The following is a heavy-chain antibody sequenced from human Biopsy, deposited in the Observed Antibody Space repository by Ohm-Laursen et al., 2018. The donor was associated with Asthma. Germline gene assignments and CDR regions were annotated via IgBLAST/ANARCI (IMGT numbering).Heavy chain of an antibody. CDR3: ARGDSSNWSHYYFDY. V-gene: IGHV3-53*01. D-gene: IGHD3-22*01. CDR2: IYSGGTS. Sequence: LTLTCAASGFTVSTNGMSWVRQAPGKGLEWVSVIYSGGTSHTADSVRGRFTISRDYSKNTLYLQMHSLRAEDTAVYYCARGDSSNWSHYYFDYWGQGTLVTVSS. J-gene: IGHJ4*02. CDR1: GFTVSTNG.